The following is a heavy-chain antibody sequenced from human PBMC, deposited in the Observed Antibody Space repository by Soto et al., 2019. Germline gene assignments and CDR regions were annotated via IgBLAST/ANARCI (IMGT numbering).Heavy chain of an antibody. CDR2: ITDSGGST. J-gene: IGHJ4*02. CDR1: GFTFTNVA. D-gene: IGHD1-1*01. Sequence: GGSLRLSCAAPGFTFTNVAMTWVRQAPGKGLEWVSTITDSGGSTDYADSVKGRFTISRDNSKSTLYLQMNNLRADDTAVYYCAKLYWNPRYFDYWGQGARVTVSS. CDR3: AKLYWNPRYFDY. V-gene: IGHV3-23*01.